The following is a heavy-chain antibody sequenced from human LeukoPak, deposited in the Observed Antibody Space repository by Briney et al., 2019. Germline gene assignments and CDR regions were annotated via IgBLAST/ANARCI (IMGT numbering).Heavy chain of an antibody. CDR1: GGSISSSSYY. J-gene: IGHJ4*02. CDR2: IYYSGST. D-gene: IGHD1-1*01. CDR3: ARRLNED. Sequence: PSETLSLTCTVSGGSISSSSYYWGWIRQPPGKGPEWIGSIYYSGSTYYNPSLKSRVTISVDTSKNQFSLKLSSVTAADTAVYYCARRLNEDWGQGTLVTVSS. V-gene: IGHV4-39*01.